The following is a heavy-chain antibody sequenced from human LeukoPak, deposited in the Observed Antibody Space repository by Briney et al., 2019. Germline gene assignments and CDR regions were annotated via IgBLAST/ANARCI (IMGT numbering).Heavy chain of an antibody. Sequence: SETLSLTCVVSGASVSSSHWNWIRQLPGKGLEWIGCLSYTGKTDYNPSLTSRVTISLDTSKNQVSLKLRSVTAADTAVYYCSEGYFAPFDHWGQGTLVTVSS. D-gene: IGHD2/OR15-2a*01. CDR3: SEGYFAPFDH. J-gene: IGHJ4*02. CDR1: GASVSSSH. V-gene: IGHV4-59*02. CDR2: LSYTGKT.